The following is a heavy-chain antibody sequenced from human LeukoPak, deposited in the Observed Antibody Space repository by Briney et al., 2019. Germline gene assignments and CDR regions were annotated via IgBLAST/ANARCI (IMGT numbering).Heavy chain of an antibody. CDR3: ARHFPVHTASGYLSCPDY. Sequence: PSETLSLTXTVSGGSISSYYWGWIGQPPGKGLEWIGSIYYSGSTYYNPSLKSRVTISVDTSKNQFSLKLSSVTAADTAVYYCARHFPVHTASGYLSCPDYWGQGTLVTVSS. CDR1: GGSISSYY. V-gene: IGHV4-39*01. CDR2: IYYSGST. D-gene: IGHD3-22*01. J-gene: IGHJ4*02.